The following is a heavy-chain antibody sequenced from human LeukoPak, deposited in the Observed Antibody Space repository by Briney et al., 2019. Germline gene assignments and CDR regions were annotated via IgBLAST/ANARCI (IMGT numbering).Heavy chain of an antibody. CDR1: GLTLDAYA. CDR2: ITSNSCNI. Sequence: GGSLTLSCAVSGLTLDAYAMHWVRHPPRKGLEWVAGITSNSCNIGYADCGKSRFTIYRDDAKNYLYLQMNSLSAEDTALYYCAKDDGREVYYGSGSYDGTSFDYWGQGTLVTVSS. D-gene: IGHD3-10*01. J-gene: IGHJ4*02. CDR3: AKDDGREVYYGSGSYDGTSFDY. V-gene: IGHV3-9*01.